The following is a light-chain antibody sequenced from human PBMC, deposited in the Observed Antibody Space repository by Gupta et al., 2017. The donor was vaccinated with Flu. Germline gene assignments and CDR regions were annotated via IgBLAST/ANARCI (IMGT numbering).Light chain of an antibody. V-gene: IGLV2-18*02. CDR1: SSDVGTYNR. Sequence: QSALTQPPPVSGSPGQSVTISCPGTSSDVGTYNRVSWYQQSPGTAPKLMIYEVSRRPSGVPDRFSGSKSGNTASLTISGLQGEDEADYYSSSYTSSYTYVFGTGTKVTVL. CDR3: SSYTSSYTYV. CDR2: EVS. J-gene: IGLJ1*01.